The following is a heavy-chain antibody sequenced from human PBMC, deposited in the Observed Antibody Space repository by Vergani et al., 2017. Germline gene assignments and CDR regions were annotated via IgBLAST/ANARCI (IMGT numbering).Heavy chain of an antibody. V-gene: IGHV3-30*14. CDR1: GFTFSSYA. Sequence: QVQLVESGGGVVQPGRSLRLSCAASGFTFSSYAMHWVRQAPGKGLEWVAVISYDGSNKYYADSVKGRFTISRDNSKNTLYLQMNNLRAEDTAVYYCAGNEFWSGMYYYYYMDVWGKGTTGTVSS. CDR2: ISYDGSNK. CDR3: AGNEFWSGMYYYYYMDV. J-gene: IGHJ6*03. D-gene: IGHD3-3*01.